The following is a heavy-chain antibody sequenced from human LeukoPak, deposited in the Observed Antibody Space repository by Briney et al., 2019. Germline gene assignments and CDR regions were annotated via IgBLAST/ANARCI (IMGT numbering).Heavy chain of an antibody. CDR1: GYTFTSYY. CDR2: FNPSENST. CDR3: ATVVWRLYYGSGSYPDY. J-gene: IGHJ4*02. Sequence: ASVKVSCKASGYTFTSYYMHWVRQAPGQGLEWMGTFNPSENSTSYARKFQGRVTMTEDTSTDTAYMELSSLRSEDTAVYYCATVVWRLYYGSGSYPDYWGQGTLVTVSS. V-gene: IGHV1-46*01. D-gene: IGHD3-10*01.